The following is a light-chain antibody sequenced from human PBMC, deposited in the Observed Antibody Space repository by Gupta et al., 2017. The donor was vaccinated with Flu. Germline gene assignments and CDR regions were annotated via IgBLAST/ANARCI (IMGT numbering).Light chain of an antibody. J-gene: IGKJ2*01. CDR2: DSS. V-gene: IGKV3-11*01. Sequence: EIVLTQSPATLSLSPGERATLSCRASQNINNYLAWYQQKPGQAPRLLIHDSSNRATGIPDRFSGSGSGTDFNLTISSLEPEDFVVYYCQQRSDWPPHTFGQGTKLEVK. CDR1: QNINNY. CDR3: QQRSDWPPHT.